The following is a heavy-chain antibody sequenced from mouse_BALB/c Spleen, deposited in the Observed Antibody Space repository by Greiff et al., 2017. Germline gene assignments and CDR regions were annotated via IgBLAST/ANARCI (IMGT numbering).Heavy chain of an antibody. CDR2: INSNGGST. CDR1: GFTFSSYG. J-gene: IGHJ3*01. CDR3: ARDRDGSSYDWFAY. Sequence: EVKLVESGGGLVQPGGSLKLSCAASGFTFSSYGMSWVRQTPDKRLELVATINSNGGSTYYPDSVKGRFTISRDNAKNTLYLQMSSLKSEDTAMYYCARDRDGSSYDWFAYWGQGTLVTVSA. V-gene: IGHV5-6-3*01. D-gene: IGHD1-1*01.